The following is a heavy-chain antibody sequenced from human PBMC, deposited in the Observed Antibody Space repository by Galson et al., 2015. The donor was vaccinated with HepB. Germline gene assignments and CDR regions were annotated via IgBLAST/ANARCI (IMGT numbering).Heavy chain of an antibody. CDR2: ISSSSSYI. V-gene: IGHV3-21*01. CDR1: GFTFSSYS. CDR3: ARDPSGGTAEYFDY. Sequence: SLRLSCAASGFTFSSYSMNWVRQAPGKGLEWVSSISSSSSYIYYADSVKGRFTISRDNAKNSLYLQMNSLRAEDTAVYYCARDPSGGTAEYFDYWGQGTLVTVSS. J-gene: IGHJ4*02. D-gene: IGHD4-23*01.